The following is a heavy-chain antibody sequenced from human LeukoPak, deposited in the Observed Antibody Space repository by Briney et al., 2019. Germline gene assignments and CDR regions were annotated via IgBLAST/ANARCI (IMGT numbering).Heavy chain of an antibody. J-gene: IGHJ4*02. CDR1: EFTFYKHG. Sequence: PGRSLRLSCTPFEFTFYKHGMHWVRQAPGKGLEWVAVISYDGSNKYYADSVKGRFTISRDNSKNTLYLQMNSLRAEDTAVYYCARSSPGYSGYWGQGTLVTVSS. D-gene: IGHD1-26*01. CDR3: ARSSPGYSGY. V-gene: IGHV3-30*03. CDR2: ISYDGSNK.